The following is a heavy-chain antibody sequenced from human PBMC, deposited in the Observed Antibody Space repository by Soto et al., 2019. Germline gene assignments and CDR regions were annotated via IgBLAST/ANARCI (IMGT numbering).Heavy chain of an antibody. CDR2: ISAYNGNT. Sequence: QVQLVQSGAEVVKPGASVRVSCKTSGHTFSSYGFTWVRQAPGQGLEWMGWISAYNGNTNYAQKFQGRVTVTTDTSTSTAYMELRILISDDTAVYYCARALYCSGGSCYFDHWGQGTLVTVSS. CDR1: GHTFSSYG. J-gene: IGHJ4*02. D-gene: IGHD2-15*01. V-gene: IGHV1-18*01. CDR3: ARALYCSGGSCYFDH.